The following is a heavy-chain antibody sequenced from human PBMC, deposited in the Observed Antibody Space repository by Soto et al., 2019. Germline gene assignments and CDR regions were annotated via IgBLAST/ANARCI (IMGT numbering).Heavy chain of an antibody. CDR1: GCRYIRVL. CDR2: IDPSDSYT. CDR3: ARFAASGWYTWFDP. J-gene: IGHJ5*02. V-gene: IGHV5-10-1*01. D-gene: IGHD6-19*01. Sequence: GASVKGSWQGCGCRYIRVLVRSVHQKPGKGLEWMGRIDPSDSYTNYSPSFQGHVTISADKSISTAYLQWSSLKASDTAMYYCARFAASGWYTWFDPWGQGTLVTVSS.